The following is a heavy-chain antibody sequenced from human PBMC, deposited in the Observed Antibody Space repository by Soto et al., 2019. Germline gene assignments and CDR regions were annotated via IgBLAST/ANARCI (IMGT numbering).Heavy chain of an antibody. CDR3: GTCSNDRYDMAV. CDR1: GYIFTIDV. J-gene: IGHJ6*01. CDR2: ISPYNGRT. V-gene: IGHV1-18*01. Sequence: ASVNVSFKASGYIFTIDVIVWCRHAPGQGPEWMGWISPYNGRTNYAQNVKGRVVMTTDISTNTVYLELRSLRSDDTAMYYCGTCSNDRYDMAVWGPGTTVTVSS. D-gene: IGHD2-8*01.